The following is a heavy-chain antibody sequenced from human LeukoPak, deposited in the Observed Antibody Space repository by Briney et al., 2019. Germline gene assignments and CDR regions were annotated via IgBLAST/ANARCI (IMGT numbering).Heavy chain of an antibody. V-gene: IGHV3-23*01. J-gene: IGHJ4*02. Sequence: GGSLRLSCAASGFTFSSYAMSWVRQAPGKGLEWVSAISGSGGSTYYADSVKGRFTISRDNSKNTLYLQMNSLRAEDTAVYYCAKDSGYCSRTTCRLEYWGQGTLVTVSS. CDR2: ISGSGGST. CDR3: AKDSGYCSRTTCRLEY. D-gene: IGHD2-2*01. CDR1: GFTFSSYA.